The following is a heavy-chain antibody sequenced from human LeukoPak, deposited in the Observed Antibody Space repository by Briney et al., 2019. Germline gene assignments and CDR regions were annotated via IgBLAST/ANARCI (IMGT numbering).Heavy chain of an antibody. CDR1: GFTFSSYN. D-gene: IGHD1-26*01. CDR3: ARLVVGPTPYDY. J-gene: IGHJ4*02. CDR2: ISSASRSI. V-gene: IGHV3-48*01. Sequence: PGGSLRLSCAASGFTFSSYNMNWVRQAPGKGLEWVSYISSASRSIYYADSVKGRFTISRDNAKDSLYLQMNSLRAEGTAVYYCARLVVGPTPYDYWGQGTLVTVSS.